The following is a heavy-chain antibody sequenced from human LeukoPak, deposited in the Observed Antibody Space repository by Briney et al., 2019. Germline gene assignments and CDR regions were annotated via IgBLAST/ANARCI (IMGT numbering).Heavy chain of an antibody. J-gene: IGHJ6*04. CDR1: GFTFRSYA. Sequence: PGGSLRLSCAASGFTFRSYAMSWVRQAPGKGLEWVSAISGPGGNTYYADSVKGRFTISRDNSKNTLYLQMNSLSAEDTAVYYCEKAHIAAAGTRRGMDVWGKGTTVTVSS. CDR2: ISGPGGNT. D-gene: IGHD6-13*01. CDR3: EKAHIAAAGTRRGMDV. V-gene: IGHV3-23*01.